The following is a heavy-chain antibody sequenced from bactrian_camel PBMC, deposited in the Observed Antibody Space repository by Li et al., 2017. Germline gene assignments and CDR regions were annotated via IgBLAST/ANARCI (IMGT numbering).Heavy chain of an antibody. J-gene: IGHJ4*01. D-gene: IGHD7*01. CDR1: GLTETHGC. CDR3: ASKKGVSGLYWCGVADYDY. CDR2: IGRDGST. V-gene: IGHV3S9*01. Sequence: VQLVESGGGSVQAGGSLRLSCVASGLTETHGCMGWFRQDPGKERERVASIGRDGSTNYADSVRGRFTISRDNSANTLYLHMNSLKLEDTAMYYCASKKGVSGLYWCGVADYDYWGQGTQVTVS.